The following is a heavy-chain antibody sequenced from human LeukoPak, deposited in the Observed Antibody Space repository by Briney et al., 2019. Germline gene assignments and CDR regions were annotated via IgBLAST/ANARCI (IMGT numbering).Heavy chain of an antibody. CDR3: ANQNQKLVPDYFQH. D-gene: IGHD6-13*01. CDR1: GLTFSSCA. Sequence: GGCLRLSRAASGLTFSSCAMSWVRQAPGKGLEWVSAISGSGGSTYYADSVKGRFTISRDNSKNTLYLQINSLRAEDTAVYYCANQNQKLVPDYFQHWGQGTLVTVSS. V-gene: IGHV3-23*01. CDR2: ISGSGGST. J-gene: IGHJ1*01.